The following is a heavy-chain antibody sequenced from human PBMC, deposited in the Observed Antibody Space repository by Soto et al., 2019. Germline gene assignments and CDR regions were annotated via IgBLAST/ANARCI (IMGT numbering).Heavy chain of an antibody. Sequence: GGSLRRSCAASVFTFSSYAMHCVRQAPGKGLEWVAVISYDGSNKYYADFVKGRFTISRDNSKNTLYLQMNSLRAEDTAVYYCEELTGYYTVDYWGQGNLVTVSS. CDR1: VFTFSSYA. CDR3: EELTGYYTVDY. CDR2: ISYDGSNK. D-gene: IGHD3-9*01. J-gene: IGHJ4*02. V-gene: IGHV3-30-3*01.